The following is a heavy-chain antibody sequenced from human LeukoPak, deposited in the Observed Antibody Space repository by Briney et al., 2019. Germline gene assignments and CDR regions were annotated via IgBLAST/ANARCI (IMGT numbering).Heavy chain of an antibody. D-gene: IGHD6-19*01. V-gene: IGHV1-2*02. CDR1: GYTFTV. Sequence: ASVTVSFTASGYTFTVHWVRQAPGQGLEWMGWINPNSVDTNYAQKFQGRVTMTRDTSISTAYMELSRLRSDDTAVYYCARRYSSGWYDAFDIWGQGTMVTVSS. CDR3: ARRYSSGWYDAFDI. CDR2: INPNSVDT. J-gene: IGHJ3*02.